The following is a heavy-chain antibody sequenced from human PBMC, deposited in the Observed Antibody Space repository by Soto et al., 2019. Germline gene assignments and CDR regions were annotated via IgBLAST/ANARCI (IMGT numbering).Heavy chain of an antibody. CDR3: AKDISLRGWVYLVVEY. CDR1: GFTFDVYA. V-gene: IGHV3-9*01. Sequence: EVQLVESGGGWVQPGRSLRLSCAASGFTFDVYAMHWVRQAPGKGLAWVSGINYNSGSVGYADSVQGRFTISRDNAKNSLHLQMNSLRAEDTAVYYCAKDISLRGWVYLVVEYWGQGTLVTVST. J-gene: IGHJ4*02. CDR2: INYNSGSV. D-gene: IGHD6-13*01.